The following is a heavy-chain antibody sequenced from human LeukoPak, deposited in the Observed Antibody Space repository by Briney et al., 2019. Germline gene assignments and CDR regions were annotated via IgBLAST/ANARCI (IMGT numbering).Heavy chain of an antibody. CDR2: ISGSGGST. V-gene: IGHV3-23*01. CDR3: AKDGYYYDSSGENFDY. Sequence: PGGSLRLSCAASGFTFSSYAMSWVRRAPGKGLEWVSAISGSGGSTYYADSVKGRFTISRDNSKNTLYLQMNSLRAEDTAVYYCAKDGYYYDSSGENFDYWGQGTLVTVSS. D-gene: IGHD3-22*01. CDR1: GFTFSSYA. J-gene: IGHJ4*02.